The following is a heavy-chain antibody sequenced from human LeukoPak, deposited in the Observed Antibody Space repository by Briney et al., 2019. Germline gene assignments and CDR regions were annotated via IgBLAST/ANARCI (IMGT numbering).Heavy chain of an antibody. Sequence: SQTLSLTCAVSGGSISSGGYSWSWIRQPPGMGLEGIGYIYHSRSTYYNPSLKSRVTISVYRSKNQFSLKLSSVPAADTAVYYCARGVEYYDSSGYLSRYNWFDPWGQGTLVTVSS. CDR1: GGSISSGGYS. V-gene: IGHV4-30-2*01. CDR3: ARGVEYYDSSGYLSRYNWFDP. J-gene: IGHJ5*02. D-gene: IGHD3-22*01. CDR2: IYHSRST.